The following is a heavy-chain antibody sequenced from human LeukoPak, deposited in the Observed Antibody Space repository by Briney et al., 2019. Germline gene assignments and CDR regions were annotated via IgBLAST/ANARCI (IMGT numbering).Heavy chain of an antibody. Sequence: PGGSLRLSCAASGFTFSTYAMNWVRQAPGKGLEWVSIITGSGGSTFYADSVKGRFTTSRDNSKNTLYLQMNSLRVEDTAVYYCAKGLEGTRFDPWGQGTLVTVSS. J-gene: IGHJ5*02. D-gene: IGHD3-10*01. CDR2: ITGSGGST. CDR1: GFTFSTYA. V-gene: IGHV3-23*01. CDR3: AKGLEGTRFDP.